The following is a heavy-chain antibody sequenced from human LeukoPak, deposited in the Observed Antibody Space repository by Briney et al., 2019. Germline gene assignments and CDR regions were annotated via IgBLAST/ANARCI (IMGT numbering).Heavy chain of an antibody. CDR1: GFTFSSYS. Sequence: GGSLRLSCAASGFTFSSYSMHWVRQAPGKGLEWVAFIRYDGSNKYYADSVKGRFTISRDNSKNTLYLQVNSLRAEDTAVYYCAKGSSSWYYDYYYMDVWGKGTTVTVSS. D-gene: IGHD6-13*01. CDR2: IRYDGSNK. CDR3: AKGSSSWYYDYYYMDV. V-gene: IGHV3-30*02. J-gene: IGHJ6*03.